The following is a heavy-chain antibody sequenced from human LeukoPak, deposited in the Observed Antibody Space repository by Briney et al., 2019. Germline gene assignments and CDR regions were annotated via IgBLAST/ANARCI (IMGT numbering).Heavy chain of an antibody. J-gene: IGHJ4*02. CDR1: GGTFSSYA. CDR3: TTGTTGYYFDY. V-gene: IGHV1-69*13. D-gene: IGHD1-1*01. CDR2: IIPIFGTA. Sequence: SVKVSCKASGGTFSSYAISWVRQAPGQGLEWMGGIIPIFGTASYAQKFQGRVTITADESTSTAYMELSSLRSEDTAVYYCTTGTTGYYFDYWGQGTLVTVSS.